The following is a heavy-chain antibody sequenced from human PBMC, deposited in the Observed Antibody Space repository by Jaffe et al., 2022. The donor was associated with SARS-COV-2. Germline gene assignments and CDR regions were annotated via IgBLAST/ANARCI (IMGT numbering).Heavy chain of an antibody. CDR1: GYTFTSYD. D-gene: IGHD6-6*01. J-gene: IGHJ4*02. V-gene: IGHV1-8*01. CDR3: ARRRAGAGPARRTEFDY. Sequence: QVQLVQSGAEVKKPGASVKVSCKASGYTFTSYDINWVRQATGQGLEWMGWMNPNSGNTGYAQKFQGRVTMTRNTSISTAYMELSSLRSEDTAVYYCARRRAGAGPARRTEFDYWGQGTLVTVSS. CDR2: MNPNSGNT.